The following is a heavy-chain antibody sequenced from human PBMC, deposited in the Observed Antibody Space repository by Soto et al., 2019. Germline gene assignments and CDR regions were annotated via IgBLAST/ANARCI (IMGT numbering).Heavy chain of an antibody. J-gene: IGHJ4*02. D-gene: IGHD1-1*01. CDR1: GGSFTGHF. V-gene: IGHV4-34*01. Sequence: SETLSLTCTVSGGSFTGHFWSWVRQPPGKGLEWIGAVSPSGNTKYYPSLRSRVTLSVDSSQNQMSLALTSVTAADTAVYYFARVEFESTWWNQLNCWGQ. CDR3: ARVEFESTWWNQLNC. CDR2: VSPSGNT.